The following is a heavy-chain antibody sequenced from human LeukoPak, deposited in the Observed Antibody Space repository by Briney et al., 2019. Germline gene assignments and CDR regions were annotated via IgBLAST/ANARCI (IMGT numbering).Heavy chain of an antibody. CDR1: GFSFSDSS. CDR3: SRRWIPDY. V-gene: IGHV3-49*04. J-gene: IGHJ4*02. D-gene: IGHD5-18*01. CDR2: IRSEAYGGTP. Sequence: PGGSLRLSCTGSGFSFSDSSINWVRQAPGGGLEWVGFIRSEAYGGTPEYAASVKGRFTISRDDSKSIAYLHMNSLKTEDTVVYYCSRRWIPDYWGQGTLVTVSS.